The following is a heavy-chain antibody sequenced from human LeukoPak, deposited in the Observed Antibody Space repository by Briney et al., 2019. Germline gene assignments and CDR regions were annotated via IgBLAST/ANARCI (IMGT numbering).Heavy chain of an antibody. CDR1: GYTFTSYG. CDR2: ISAYNGNT. D-gene: IGHD1-7*01. CDR3: ARRPGTTKYYYYGMDV. V-gene: IGHV1-18*01. Sequence: ASVKVSCKASGYTFTSYGISWVRQAPGQGLEWMGWISAYNGNTNYAQKLQGRVTMTTDTSTSTAYIELRSLRSDDTAVYYCARRPGTTKYYYYGMDVWGQGTTVAVSS. J-gene: IGHJ6*02.